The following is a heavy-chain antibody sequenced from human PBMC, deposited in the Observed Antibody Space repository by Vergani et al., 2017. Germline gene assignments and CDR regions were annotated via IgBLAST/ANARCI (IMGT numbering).Heavy chain of an antibody. J-gene: IGHJ6*03. Sequence: QVQLAESGGGRVQPGRSLRLSCAASGVSFSSHAIHWVRQAPGKGLEWVAVISNDGSKKYYADSVKGRITISRDNSKNTLDLQMNSLRTQDTAVYYCAKAGSVTSGSLQYNFYMDVWGKGTTVSVS. CDR3: AKAGSVTSGSLQYNFYMDV. CDR1: GVSFSSHA. V-gene: IGHV3-30*18. CDR2: ISNDGSKK. D-gene: IGHD3-10*01.